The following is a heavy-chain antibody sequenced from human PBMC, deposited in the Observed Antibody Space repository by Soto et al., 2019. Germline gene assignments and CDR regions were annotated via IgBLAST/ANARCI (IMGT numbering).Heavy chain of an antibody. Sequence: PGGSLRLSCAASGFTFSSYGMHWVRQAPGKGLEWVAVIWYDGSNKYYADSVKGRFTISRDNSKNTLYLQMNSLRAEDTAVYYCARDSDSSGYYQGEFDYWGQGTLVTVSS. V-gene: IGHV3-33*01. CDR3: ARDSDSSGYYQGEFDY. J-gene: IGHJ4*02. CDR1: GFTFSSYG. CDR2: IWYDGSNK. D-gene: IGHD3-22*01.